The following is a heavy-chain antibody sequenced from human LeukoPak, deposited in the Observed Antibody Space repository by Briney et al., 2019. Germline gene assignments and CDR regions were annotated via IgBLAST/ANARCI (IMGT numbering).Heavy chain of an antibody. J-gene: IGHJ4*02. CDR2: IYYSGST. CDR1: GGSISSYY. V-gene: IGHV4-59*01. Sequence: KSSETLSLTCTVSGGSISSYYWSWIRQPPGKGLEWIGYIYYSGSTNYNPSLKSRVTISVDTSKNQFSLKLSSVTAADTAVYYCARRGTKADYGDYFDYWGRGTLVTVSS. D-gene: IGHD4-17*01. CDR3: ARRGTKADYGDYFDY.